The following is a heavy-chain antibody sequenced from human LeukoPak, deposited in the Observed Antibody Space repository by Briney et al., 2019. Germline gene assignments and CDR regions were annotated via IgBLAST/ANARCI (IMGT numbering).Heavy chain of an antibody. J-gene: IGHJ4*02. CDR1: GFTFSSYG. Sequence: GGSLRLSCAASGFTFSSYGMHWVRQAPGKGLEWVALIRYDGSNKYYADSVKGRFTISRDNSKNTLYLQMNSLRAEDTAVYYCAKGGGNLLEPLYYFDYWGQGTLVTVSS. CDR2: IRYDGSNK. D-gene: IGHD4-23*01. CDR3: AKGGGNLLEPLYYFDY. V-gene: IGHV3-30*02.